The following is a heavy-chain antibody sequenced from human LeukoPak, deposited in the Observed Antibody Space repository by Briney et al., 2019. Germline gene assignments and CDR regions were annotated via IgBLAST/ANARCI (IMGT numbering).Heavy chain of an antibody. Sequence: PGGSLRLSCAASGFTFSSHGMHWVRQAPGKGLELVAVISDDGRTEYYAESVKGRFTISRDNSKNTVSLHMNSLRDDDTAVFYCTEEGATGSRYNFDYWGQGTLVTVSS. V-gene: IGHV3-30*18. CDR2: ISDDGRTE. CDR1: GFTFSSHG. J-gene: IGHJ4*02. D-gene: IGHD2-15*01. CDR3: TEEGATGSRYNFDY.